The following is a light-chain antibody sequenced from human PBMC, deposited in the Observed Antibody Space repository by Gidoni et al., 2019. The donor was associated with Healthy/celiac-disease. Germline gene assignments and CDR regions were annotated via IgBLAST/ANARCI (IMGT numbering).Light chain of an antibody. CDR3: SSYTSSSTVV. CDR1: SRDVGGYNY. CDR2: EVR. Sequence: QSALTQPASVSGSPGQSITISCTGTSRDVGGYNYVSWYQQHPGKAPKLMIYEVRNRPSGVSNRFSGSKSGNTASLTISGLQAEDEADYYCSSYTSSSTVVFGGGTKLTV. V-gene: IGLV2-14*01. J-gene: IGLJ2*01.